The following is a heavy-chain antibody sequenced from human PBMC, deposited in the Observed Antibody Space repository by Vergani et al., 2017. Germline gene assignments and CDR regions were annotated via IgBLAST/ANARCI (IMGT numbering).Heavy chain of an antibody. V-gene: IGHV3-73*01. CDR1: GFTFSGSA. CDR3: TRPPSQVTMVRGVTVPYGMDV. Sequence: EVQLVESGGGLVQPGGSLKLSCAASGFTFSGSAMHWVRQASGKGLEWVGRIRSKANSYATAYAASVKGRFTISRDDSKNTAYLQMNSLKTEDTAVYYCTRPPSQVTMVRGVTVPYGMDVWGQGTTVTVSS. CDR2: IRSKANSYAT. D-gene: IGHD3-10*01. J-gene: IGHJ6*02.